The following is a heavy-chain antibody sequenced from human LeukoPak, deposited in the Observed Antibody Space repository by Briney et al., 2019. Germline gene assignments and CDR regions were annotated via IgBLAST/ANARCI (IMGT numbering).Heavy chain of an antibody. V-gene: IGHV1-18*01. CDR3: ARDGIAAGDFDY. CDR2: ISAYNGNT. CDR1: GYTFTKYG. Sequence: ASVKVSCKTSGYTFTKYGIIWVRQAPGQGLEWMGWISAYNGNTNYAQKLQGRVTMTTDTSTSTAYMELRSLRSDDTAVYYCARDGIAAGDFDYWGQGTLVTVSS. J-gene: IGHJ4*02. D-gene: IGHD6-13*01.